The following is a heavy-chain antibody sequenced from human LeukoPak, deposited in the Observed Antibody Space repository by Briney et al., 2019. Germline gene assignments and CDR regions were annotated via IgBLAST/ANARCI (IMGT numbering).Heavy chain of an antibody. CDR3: ARAESAVIHY. V-gene: IGHV4-59*01. D-gene: IGHD2-21*01. J-gene: IGHJ4*02. CDR2: IYYSGST. CDR1: GGSISNYC. Sequence: SETLSLTCTVSGGSISNYCWRWVRQPPGKGLEWIGYIYYSGSTNYNASLKSRVTISVDTSKNQFSLKLSSVTAADTAVYYCARAESAVIHYWGQGTLVTVSS.